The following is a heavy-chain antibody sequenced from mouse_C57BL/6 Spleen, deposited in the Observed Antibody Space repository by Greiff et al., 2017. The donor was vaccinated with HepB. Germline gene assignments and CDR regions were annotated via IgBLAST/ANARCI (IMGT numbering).Heavy chain of an antibody. J-gene: IGHJ2*01. V-gene: IGHV1-55*01. CDR1: GYTFTSYW. CDR2: IYPGSGST. D-gene: IGHD1-1*01. Sequence: QVQLQQPGAELVKPGASVKMSCKASGYTFTSYWITWVKQRPGQGLEWIGDIYPGSGSTNYNEKFKSKATLTVDTSSSTAYMQLSSLTSEDSAVYYCARDYYGGGRFDYWGQGTTLTVSS. CDR3: ARDYYGGGRFDY.